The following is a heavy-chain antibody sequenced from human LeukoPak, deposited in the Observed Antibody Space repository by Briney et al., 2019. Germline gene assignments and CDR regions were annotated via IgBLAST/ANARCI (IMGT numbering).Heavy chain of an antibody. Sequence: GGSLRLSCAASGFTFSSYSMNWVRQAPGKGLEWVSSISSSSSYIYYADSVKGRFTISRDNAKNSLYLQMNSLRAEDTAVYYCARDPSSTVVTPGGDYWGQGTLVTVSS. CDR2: ISSSSSYI. CDR1: GFTFSSYS. CDR3: ARDPSSTVVTPGGDY. V-gene: IGHV3-21*01. J-gene: IGHJ4*02. D-gene: IGHD4-23*01.